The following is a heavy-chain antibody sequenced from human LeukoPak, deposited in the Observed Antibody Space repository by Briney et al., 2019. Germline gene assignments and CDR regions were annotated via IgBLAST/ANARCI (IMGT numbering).Heavy chain of an antibody. CDR3: ARGQLVDY. D-gene: IGHD6-6*01. J-gene: IGHJ4*02. CDR2: INHRGST. CDR1: GFTFSSFI. V-gene: IGHV4-34*01. Sequence: GSLRLSCSASGFTFSSFIMNWVRQAPGKGLEWIGEINHRGSTNYNPSLKSRVTISVDTSKYQFSLRLSSVTAADTAVYYCARGQLVDYWGQGTLVTVSS.